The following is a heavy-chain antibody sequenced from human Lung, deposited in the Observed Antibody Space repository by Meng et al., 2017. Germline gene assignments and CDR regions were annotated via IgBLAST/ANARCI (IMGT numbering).Heavy chain of an antibody. CDR2: INHSGST. J-gene: IGHJ4*02. D-gene: IGHD4-11*01. CDR1: GGSFSDYY. Sequence: QVQLQRWAAGLLKPSEPLSLTCVVSGGSFSDYYWSWIRQPPGKGLEWIGEINHSGSTNYNPSLESRATISVDTSQNNLSLKLSSVTAADSAVYYCARGPTTMAHDFDYWGQGTLVTVSS. V-gene: IGHV4-34*01. CDR3: ARGPTTMAHDFDY.